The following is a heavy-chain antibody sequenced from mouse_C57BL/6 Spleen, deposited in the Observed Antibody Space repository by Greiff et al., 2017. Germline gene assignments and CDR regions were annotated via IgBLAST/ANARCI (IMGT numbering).Heavy chain of an antibody. D-gene: IGHD3-3*01. CDR1: GYTFTSYW. Sequence: QVQLQQPGAELVKPGASVKLSCKASGYTFTSYWMHWVKQRPGQGLEWIGMIHPNSGSTNYNEKFKSKATLTVDKSSSTAYMQLSSLTSEDSAVYYCARRAHGDRYFDVWGTGTTVTVSS. CDR2: IHPNSGST. CDR3: ARRAHGDRYFDV. V-gene: IGHV1-64*01. J-gene: IGHJ1*03.